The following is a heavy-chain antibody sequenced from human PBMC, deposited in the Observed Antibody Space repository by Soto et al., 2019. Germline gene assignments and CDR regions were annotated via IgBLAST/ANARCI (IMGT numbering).Heavy chain of an antibody. J-gene: IGHJ4*02. CDR3: AHRTEYSGSYSTRGLQYYFDY. CDR1: GFSLSTSGVS. Sequence: GSGPTLVNPTQTLTLTCTFSGFSLSTSGVSVGRISQPPGKALEWLALIYWNDDKRYSPSLKSRLTITKDTSKNQVVLTMTNMDPVDTATYYCAHRTEYSGSYSTRGLQYYFDYWGQGTLVTVSS. CDR2: IYWNDDK. D-gene: IGHD1-26*01. V-gene: IGHV2-5*01.